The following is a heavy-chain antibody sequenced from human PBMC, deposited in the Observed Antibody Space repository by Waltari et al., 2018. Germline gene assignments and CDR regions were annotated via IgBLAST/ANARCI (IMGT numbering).Heavy chain of an antibody. CDR3: AKDPVSVDAFDI. J-gene: IGHJ3*02. V-gene: IGHV3-33*03. CDR1: EFNFSSFG. CDR2: IWSDGTIT. Sequence: QLVESGGGVVQPGASLRLSCIGSEFNFSSFGLHWVRQGPVGGLEWVAFIWSDGTITQYADSVKGRFLISRDNTKQLLVLQLNTLRVEDSGLYYCAKDPVSVDAFDIWGQGTMVTVSS.